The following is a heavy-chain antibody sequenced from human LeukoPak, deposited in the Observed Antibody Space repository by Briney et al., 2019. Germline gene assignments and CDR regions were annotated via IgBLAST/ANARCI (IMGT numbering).Heavy chain of an antibody. J-gene: IGHJ4*02. CDR1: GFTFSSYI. V-gene: IGHV3-21*01. Sequence: PGGSLRLSCAASGFTFSSYIMNWVRQAPGKGLEWVSSISSSSSYIYYADSVKGRFTISRDNAKNSLYLQMNSLRAEDTAVYYCARVPDPHYDILTGYYNRRHFDYWGQGTLVTVSS. CDR3: ARVPDPHYDILTGYYNRRHFDY. CDR2: ISSSSSYI. D-gene: IGHD3-9*01.